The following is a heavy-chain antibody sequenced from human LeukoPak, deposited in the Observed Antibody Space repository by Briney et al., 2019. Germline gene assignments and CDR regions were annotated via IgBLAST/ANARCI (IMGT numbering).Heavy chain of an antibody. CDR3: ARDYYGSGSHATGMDV. CDR2: ISGSGSST. V-gene: IGHV3-23*01. CDR1: GFIFSSYA. D-gene: IGHD3-10*01. Sequence: PGGSLRLSCAASGFIFSSYAMSWVRQAPGMGLESVSAISGSGSSTYYADSVKGRFSISRDNSKNTLFLQMNSLRVDDTAVYYCARDYYGSGSHATGMDVWGQGTTVTVSS. J-gene: IGHJ6*02.